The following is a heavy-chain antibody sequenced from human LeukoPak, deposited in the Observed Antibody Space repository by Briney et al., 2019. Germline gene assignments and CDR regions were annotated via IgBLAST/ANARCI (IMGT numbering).Heavy chain of an antibody. V-gene: IGHV4-31*03. Sequence: PSETLSLTCTVSGGSISSGGYYWSWIRHHPGKGLEWIGYIYYSGSTYYNPSLKSRVTISVDTSKNQFSLKLSSVTAADTAVYYRARDYDYSKRRAFDIWGQGTMVTVSS. CDR1: GGSISSGGYY. D-gene: IGHD4-4*01. CDR2: IYYSGST. J-gene: IGHJ3*02. CDR3: ARDYDYSKRRAFDI.